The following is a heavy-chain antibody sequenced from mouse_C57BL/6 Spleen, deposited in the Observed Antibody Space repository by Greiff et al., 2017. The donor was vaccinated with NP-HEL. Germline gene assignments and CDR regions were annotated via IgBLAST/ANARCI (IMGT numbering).Heavy chain of an antibody. CDR1: GYTFTSYW. CDR3: ARYSSGYVKDYFDY. D-gene: IGHD3-2*02. Sequence: VQLQQPGAELVRPGSSVKLSCKASGYTFTSYWMHWVKQRPIQGLEWIGNIDPSDSETHYNQKFKDKATLTVDKSSSTAYMQLSSLTSEDSAVYYCARYSSGYVKDYFDYWGQGTTLTVSS. J-gene: IGHJ2*01. V-gene: IGHV1-52*01. CDR2: IDPSDSET.